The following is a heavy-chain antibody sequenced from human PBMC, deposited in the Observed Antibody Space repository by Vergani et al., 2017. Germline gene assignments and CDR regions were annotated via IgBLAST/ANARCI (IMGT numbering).Heavy chain of an antibody. D-gene: IGHD3-10*01. CDR2: IYYSGST. Sequence: QVQLQESGPGLVKPSQTLSLTCTVSGGSISSGDYYWSWIRQPPGKGLEWIGYIYYSGSTYYNPALKRRVSISVDTSKNQCSQKLSSVTAADTAVYYCARSYYYGSGTGGMDVWGKGTTVTVSS. J-gene: IGHJ6*04. CDR1: GGSISSGDYY. CDR3: ARSYYYGSGTGGMDV. V-gene: IGHV4-30-4*01.